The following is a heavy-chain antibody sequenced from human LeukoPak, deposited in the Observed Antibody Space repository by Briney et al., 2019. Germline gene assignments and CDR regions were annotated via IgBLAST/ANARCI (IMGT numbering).Heavy chain of an antibody. D-gene: IGHD3-22*01. V-gene: IGHV3-20*01. J-gene: IGHJ4*02. CDR2: INWNGGST. CDR1: GFTFDDYG. Sequence: PGGSLRLSCAASGFTFDDYGMSWVRQAPGKGLEWVSGINWNGGSTGYADSVKGRFTISRDNAENSLYLQMNSLRAEDTALYHCARSAYDSSGYYSGSFDYWGQGTLVTVSS. CDR3: ARSAYDSSGYYSGSFDY.